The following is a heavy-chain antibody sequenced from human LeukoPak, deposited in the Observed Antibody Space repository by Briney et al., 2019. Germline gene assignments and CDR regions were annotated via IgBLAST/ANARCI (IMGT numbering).Heavy chain of an antibody. V-gene: IGHV4-4*09. CDR3: ATSNDAKIAPFDH. D-gene: IGHD2-8*01. J-gene: IGHJ4*02. CDR1: GVLMSAFQ. CDR2: VNTKGET. Sequence: PSETLSLTCTVSGVLMSAFQWSWVRQSPEKGLEWIGCVNTKGETNYNPSLKSRVITSVDTSKSQFSLRLTSATAADTAVYYCATSNDAKIAPFDHWGQGALVTVSS.